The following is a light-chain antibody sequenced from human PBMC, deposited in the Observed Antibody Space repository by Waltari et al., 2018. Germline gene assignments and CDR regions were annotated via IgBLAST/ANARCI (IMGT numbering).Light chain of an antibody. CDR3: QVWDSSSDHVV. Sequence: SYVVTQSPSVSVAPGQTATITCGGANCGSKSVHGCHQKPGQAPVLVVYDDTERPSGIPERFSGSNSGNTATLTISRVETGDEADYYCQVWDSSSDHVVFGGGTKLTVL. CDR1: NCGSKS. J-gene: IGLJ2*01. CDR2: DDT. V-gene: IGLV3-21*02.